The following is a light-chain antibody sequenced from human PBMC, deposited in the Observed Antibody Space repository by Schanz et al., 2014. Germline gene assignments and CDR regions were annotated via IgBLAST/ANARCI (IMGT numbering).Light chain of an antibody. J-gene: IGKJ2*01. CDR1: QSVSGN. V-gene: IGKV3-15*01. CDR3: QQYVSSPFT. Sequence: EVVMTQSPATLSVSPGERVTLSCRASQSVSGNLAWYQQKPGQAPRLLISGASTRATGIPARFSGSGSGTDFTLTVSRLEAEDSAVYYCQQYVSSPFTFGQGTKLEIK. CDR2: GAS.